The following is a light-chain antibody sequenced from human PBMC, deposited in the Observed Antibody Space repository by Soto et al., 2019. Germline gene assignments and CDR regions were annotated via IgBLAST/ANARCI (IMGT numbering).Light chain of an antibody. Sequence: EIVLTQSPGTLSLSPGEGATLSCRASQSVASNCLAWYQQKPGQAPRLLIYGTSNRATGIPDRFSGSGSGTDFTLTIIRLEPEDFAVYYCQQYGTSPQTFGQGTKVEIK. V-gene: IGKV3-20*01. CDR2: GTS. CDR3: QQYGTSPQT. CDR1: QSVASNC. J-gene: IGKJ1*01.